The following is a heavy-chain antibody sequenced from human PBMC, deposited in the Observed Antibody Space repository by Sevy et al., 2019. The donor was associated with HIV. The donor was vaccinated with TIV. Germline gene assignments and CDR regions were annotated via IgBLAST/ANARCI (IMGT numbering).Heavy chain of an antibody. Sequence: SETLSLTCAVSGASISSDGYSWSWIRQPPGKGLEWIGYIFHSGNTYYNPSLRSRLSISVDRYKNELSLKLSFVTAADTAVYYCARGGFLEWLLYPFFDSWGQGIPVTVSS. J-gene: IGHJ4*02. D-gene: IGHD3-3*01. CDR3: ARGGFLEWLLYPFFDS. V-gene: IGHV4-30-2*01. CDR2: IFHSGNT. CDR1: GASISSDGYS.